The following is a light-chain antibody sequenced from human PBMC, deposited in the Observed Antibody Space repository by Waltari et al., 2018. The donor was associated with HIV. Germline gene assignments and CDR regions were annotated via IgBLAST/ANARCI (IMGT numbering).Light chain of an antibody. J-gene: IGLJ3*02. V-gene: IGLV2-23*02. CDR2: EVS. Sequence: QSPLTPPASVSGSPGQSLTISGTGTSSDVGSYNLVSWYQQHPGEAPTLMIYEVSKRTSGVSNRVSGSKSGNTASLTISGLQAEDEADYYCCSYAGSSTWVFGGGTKLTVL. CDR3: CSYAGSSTWV. CDR1: SSDVGSYNL.